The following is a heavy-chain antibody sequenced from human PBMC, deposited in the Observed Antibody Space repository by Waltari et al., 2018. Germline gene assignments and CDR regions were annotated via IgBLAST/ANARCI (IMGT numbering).Heavy chain of an antibody. CDR1: GFTFSSYA. CDR2: ISGSGGST. J-gene: IGHJ3*02. V-gene: IGHV3-23*01. D-gene: IGHD6-6*01. CDR3: AKDSPNSSSQGAAFDI. Sequence: EVQLLESGGGLVQPGGSLRLSCAASGFTFSSYAMSWVRQAPGKGLEWVSAISGSGGSTYYADSVKGRFTISRDNSKNTLYLQMNSLRAEDTAVYYCAKDSPNSSSQGAAFDIWGQGTMVTVSS.